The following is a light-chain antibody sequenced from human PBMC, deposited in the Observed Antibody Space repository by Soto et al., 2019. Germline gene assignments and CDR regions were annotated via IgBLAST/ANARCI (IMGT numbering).Light chain of an antibody. CDR1: KNDIGVYDF. CDR2: EVV. V-gene: IGLV2-8*01. Sequence: QSVLTQPPSASGSPGQSVTISCTGTKNDIGVYDFVSWYQHHPGKAPRLIIYEVVQRPSGVPDRFSGSKSGNTASLTVPGLQAADEADYFCKSYAGTNTDVFGSATKVTVL. CDR3: KSYAGTNTDV. J-gene: IGLJ1*01.